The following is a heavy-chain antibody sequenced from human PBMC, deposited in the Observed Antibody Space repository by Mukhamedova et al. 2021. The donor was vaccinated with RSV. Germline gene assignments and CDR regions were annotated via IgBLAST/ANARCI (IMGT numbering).Heavy chain of an antibody. J-gene: IGHJ3*02. V-gene: IGHV1-69*04. Sequence: GRVTITADKSTSTAYMELSSLRSEDTAVYYCARVGAGAFDIWGQGTMVTVSS. CDR3: ARVGAGAFDI.